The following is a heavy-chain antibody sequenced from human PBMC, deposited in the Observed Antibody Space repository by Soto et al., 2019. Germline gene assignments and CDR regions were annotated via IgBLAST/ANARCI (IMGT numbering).Heavy chain of an antibody. V-gene: IGHV4-59*01. D-gene: IGHD6-13*01. CDR3: ARGLYSSSWEYYYYYYMDV. J-gene: IGHJ6*03. Sequence: SETLSLTCTVSGGSISSYYWNWIRQPPGKGLEWIGYISYTGSTKYNPSLKSRVTISVDTSKNQFSLRLSSVTAADTAVYYCARGLYSSSWEYYYYYYMDVWGKGTTVTVSS. CDR2: ISYTGST. CDR1: GGSISSYY.